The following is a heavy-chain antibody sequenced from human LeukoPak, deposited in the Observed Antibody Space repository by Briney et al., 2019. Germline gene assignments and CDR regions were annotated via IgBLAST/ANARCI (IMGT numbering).Heavy chain of an antibody. V-gene: IGHV3-30*18. D-gene: IGHD6-19*01. J-gene: IGHJ4*02. Sequence: GGSLRLSCAASGFTFSSYGMHWVRQAPGKGLEWVAVISYDGSNKYYADSVKGRFTISRDDSKNTLYLQMNSLRAEDTAVYYCAKDLGSSGWFNDYWGQGTLVTVSS. CDR1: GFTFSSYG. CDR3: AKDLGSSGWFNDY. CDR2: ISYDGSNK.